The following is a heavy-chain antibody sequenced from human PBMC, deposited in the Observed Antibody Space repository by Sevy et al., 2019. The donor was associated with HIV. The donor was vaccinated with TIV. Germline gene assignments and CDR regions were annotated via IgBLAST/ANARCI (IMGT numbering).Heavy chain of an antibody. CDR3: AREGVLFEGVIVSYGMDV. CDR1: GFTFNRSP. J-gene: IGHJ6*02. V-gene: IGHV3-30*04. CDR2: MSYNGNKK. Sequence: GGSLRLSCAASGFTFNRSPMHWVRQAPGKGLEWVAVMSYNGNKKYNGDSVKGRFTISRDDSKTTLDLQMNGLRPEDTAVYYCAREGVLFEGVIVSYGMDVWGQGTTVTVSS. D-gene: IGHD3-16*01.